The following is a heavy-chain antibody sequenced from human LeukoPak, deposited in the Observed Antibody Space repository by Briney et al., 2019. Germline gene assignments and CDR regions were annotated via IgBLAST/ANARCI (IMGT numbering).Heavy chain of an antibody. V-gene: IGHV5-51*01. CDR1: GYSFTSYW. Sequence: GESLKISCKGSGYSFTSYWIGWVRQMPGKGLEWMGIIYPGDSDTRYSPSFQGQVTISADKSISTAYLQWSSLKASDTAMYYCARTMPYGVVVPAASSWFDPWGQGTLVTVSS. D-gene: IGHD2-2*01. CDR3: ARTMPYGVVVPAASSWFDP. J-gene: IGHJ5*02. CDR2: IYPGDSDT.